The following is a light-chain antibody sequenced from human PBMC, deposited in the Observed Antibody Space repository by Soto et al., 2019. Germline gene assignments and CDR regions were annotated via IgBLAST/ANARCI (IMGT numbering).Light chain of an antibody. CDR1: QSVLYSSNNKNY. V-gene: IGKV4-1*01. CDR2: WAS. Sequence: DIVMTQSQDYLAVSLGERATINCKSSQSVLYSSNNKNYLAWYQQKPGQPPKLLIYWASTRESGVPDRFSGSGSGTDFTLTISSLQAEDVAVYYCQQYYSTSYTFGQGTKLEIK. CDR3: QQYYSTSYT. J-gene: IGKJ2*01.